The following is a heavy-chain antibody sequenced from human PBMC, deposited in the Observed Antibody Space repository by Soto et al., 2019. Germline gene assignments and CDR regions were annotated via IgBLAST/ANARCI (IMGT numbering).Heavy chain of an antibody. CDR3: AKYKNGYYGWYYYDSSGYWNHFDY. CDR1: GFTFSSYG. CDR2: ISYDGSNK. J-gene: IGHJ4*02. D-gene: IGHD3-22*01. V-gene: IGHV3-30*18. Sequence: GGSLRLSCAASGFTFSSYGMHWVRQAPGKGLEWVAVISYDGSNKYYADSVKGRFTISRDNSKNTLYLQMNSLRAEDTAVYYCAKYKNGYYGWYYYDSSGYWNHFDYWGQGTLVTVSS.